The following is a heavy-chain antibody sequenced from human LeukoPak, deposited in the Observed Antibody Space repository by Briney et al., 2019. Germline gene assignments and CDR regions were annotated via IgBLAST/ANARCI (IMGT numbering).Heavy chain of an antibody. J-gene: IGHJ4*02. D-gene: IGHD3-22*01. CDR2: IKQDGSEK. CDR1: GFTFSSYW. Sequence: GGSLRLSCAASGFTFSSYWMSWVRQAPGKGLEWVANIKQDGSEKYYVDSVKGRFTISRDNAKNSLYLQMNSLRAEDTAVYYCARDSYTYYYDSSGYFDYWGQGTLVTVSS. CDR3: ARDSYTYYYDSSGYFDY. V-gene: IGHV3-7*01.